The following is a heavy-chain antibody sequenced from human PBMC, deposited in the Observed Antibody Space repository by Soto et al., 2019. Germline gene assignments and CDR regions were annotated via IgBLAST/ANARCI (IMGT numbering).Heavy chain of an antibody. Sequence: GGSLRLSCAASGFTSRNYWMSWVRQAPGKGLEWVANIKQDGSEKFYVDSVKGRFTISRDNPKNSLYLQMNSLRAEDTAVYYCTRGTDLVYCTGSSCPGMDVWGQGTTVTV. V-gene: IGHV3-7*03. CDR3: TRGTDLVYCTGSSCPGMDV. CDR1: GFTSRNYW. D-gene: IGHD2-15*01. J-gene: IGHJ6*02. CDR2: IKQDGSEK.